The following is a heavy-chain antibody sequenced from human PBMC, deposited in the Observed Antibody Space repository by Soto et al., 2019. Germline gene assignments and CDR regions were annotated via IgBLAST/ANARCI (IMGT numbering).Heavy chain of an antibody. V-gene: IGHV3-21*01. J-gene: IGHJ4*02. CDR3: GRIRDYCSSSSCSYPFDY. Sequence: LRLSCAVSGFTYSSYSMNWVRQAPGKGLEWVSSISSTSIYIYYADSVRGRFTISRDNAKNSLSLHMNSLRAEDTAVYYCGRIRDYCSSSSCSYPFDYWGQGTLVTVSS. CDR2: ISSTSIYI. CDR1: GFTYSSYS. D-gene: IGHD2-2*01.